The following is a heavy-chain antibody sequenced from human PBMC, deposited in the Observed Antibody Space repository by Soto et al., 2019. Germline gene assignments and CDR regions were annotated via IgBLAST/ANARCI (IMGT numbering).Heavy chain of an antibody. CDR2: ISAYNGNT. CDR3: ARKSFGELYADRYYFDY. D-gene: IGHD3-10*01. CDR1: GGTFSSYA. V-gene: IGHV1-18*01. Sequence: ASVKVSCKASGGTFSSYAISWVRQAPGQGLEWMGWISAYNGNTNYAQKLQGRVTMTTDTSTSTAYMELRSLRSDDTAVYYCARKSFGELYADRYYFDYWGQGTLVTVSS. J-gene: IGHJ4*02.